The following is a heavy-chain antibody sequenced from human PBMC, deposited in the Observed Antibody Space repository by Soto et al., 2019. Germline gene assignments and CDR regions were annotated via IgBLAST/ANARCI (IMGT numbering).Heavy chain of an antibody. V-gene: IGHV1-69*06. D-gene: IGHD6-19*01. CDR1: GGTFSSYA. CDR3: ARESIAVAGTNSIFQWFDP. Sequence: SVKVSCKASGGTFSSYAISWVRQAPGQGLEWMGGIIPIFGTANYAQKFQGRVTITADKSTSTAYMELSSLRSEDTAVYYCARESIAVAGTNSIFQWFDPWGQGTLVTVS. J-gene: IGHJ5*02. CDR2: IIPIFGTA.